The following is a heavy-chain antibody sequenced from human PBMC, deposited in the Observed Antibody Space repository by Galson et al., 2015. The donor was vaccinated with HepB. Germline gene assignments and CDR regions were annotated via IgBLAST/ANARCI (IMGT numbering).Heavy chain of an antibody. CDR3: ARGEDCSSTSCDRGDNWFDP. J-gene: IGHJ5*02. V-gene: IGHV1-69*13. CDR2: IIPIFGTA. D-gene: IGHD2-2*01. CDR1: GGTFSSYA. Sequence: SAKVSCKASGGTFSSYAISWVRQAPGQGLEWMGGIIPIFGTANYAQKFQGRVTITADESTSTAYMELSSLRSEDTAVYYCARGEDCSSTSCDRGDNWFDPWGQGTLVTVSS.